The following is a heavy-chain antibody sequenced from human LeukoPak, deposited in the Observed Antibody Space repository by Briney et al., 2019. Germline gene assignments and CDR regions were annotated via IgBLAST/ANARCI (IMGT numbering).Heavy chain of an antibody. V-gene: IGHV3-21*01. CDR3: AELGITMIGGV. Sequence: GGSLRLFCAASGFTFSYYSMNWVRQAPGKGLEWVSSISSSSSYIYYADSVKGRFTISRDNAKNSLYLQMNSLRAEDTAVYYCAELGITMIGGVWGKGTTVTISS. D-gene: IGHD3-10*02. J-gene: IGHJ6*04. CDR2: ISSSSSYI. CDR1: GFTFSYYS.